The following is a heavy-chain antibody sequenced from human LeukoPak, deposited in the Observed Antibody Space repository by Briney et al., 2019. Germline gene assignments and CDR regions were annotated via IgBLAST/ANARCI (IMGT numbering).Heavy chain of an antibody. CDR3: AKHGSSSWYYYFDY. Sequence: PGGSLRLSCAASGYTFSIYAMSWVRQAPGKGLEGVSVISGSGGSTYYADPVKGRFTISRDSIKNTLYLQMKSQSREHPAVYYCAKHGSSSWYYYFDYWGQGTLVTVSS. V-gene: IGHV3-23*01. CDR2: ISGSGGST. D-gene: IGHD6-13*01. J-gene: IGHJ4*02. CDR1: GYTFSIYA.